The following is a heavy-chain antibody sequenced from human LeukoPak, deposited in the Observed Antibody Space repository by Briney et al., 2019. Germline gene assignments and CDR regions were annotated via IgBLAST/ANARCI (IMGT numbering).Heavy chain of an antibody. V-gene: IGHV6-1*01. J-gene: IGHJ4*02. CDR1: GDSVSNNSAA. CDR3: VKGYSFDY. Sequence: SQTLSLTCAISGDSVSNNSAAWTWNRQSPPRGLEWLGRTYYRSKWYNDYAESVKSRITINPDTSKNQFSLQLNSVTSDDTAVYYCVKGYSFDYWGQGTLVTVSS. CDR2: TYYRSKWYN.